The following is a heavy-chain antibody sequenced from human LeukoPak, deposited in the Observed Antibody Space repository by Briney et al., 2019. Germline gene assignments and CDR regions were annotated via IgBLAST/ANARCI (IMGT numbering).Heavy chain of an antibody. J-gene: IGHJ4*02. Sequence: GESLKISCKGSGYSFTRNWIGWVRQMPGKGLEWMAIIYPGDSDTRYSPSFQGQVTISADKSITTAYLQWSSLKASDTAMYYCAKLGAYSSSWYGFFDYWGQGTLVAVSS. CDR2: IYPGDSDT. D-gene: IGHD6-13*01. CDR1: GYSFTRNW. V-gene: IGHV5-51*01. CDR3: AKLGAYSSSWYGFFDY.